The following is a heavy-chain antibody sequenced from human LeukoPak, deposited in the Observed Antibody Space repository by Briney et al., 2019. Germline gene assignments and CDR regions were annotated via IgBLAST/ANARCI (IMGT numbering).Heavy chain of an antibody. CDR3: ASLHYDSSGAFDP. J-gene: IGHJ5*02. CDR1: GFTFDDYG. V-gene: IGHV3-53*01. D-gene: IGHD3-22*01. CDR2: IYSGGST. Sequence: GGSLRLSCAASGFTFDDYGMSWVRQAPGKGLEWVSVIYSGGSTYYADSVKGRFTISRDNSKNTLYLQMNSLRAEDTAVYYCASLHYDSSGAFDPWGQGTLVTVSS.